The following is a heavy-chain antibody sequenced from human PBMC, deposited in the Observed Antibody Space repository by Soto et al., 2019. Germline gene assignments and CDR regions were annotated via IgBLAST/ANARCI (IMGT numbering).Heavy chain of an antibody. Sequence: KSSETLSLTCTVSGGSISSSSYYWGWIRQPPGKGLEWIGSIYYSGSTYYNPSLKSRVTISVDTSKNQFSLKLSSVTAADTAVYYCAASSIAALQLGSGWFDPWGQGTLVTVSS. CDR3: AASSIAALQLGSGWFDP. D-gene: IGHD6-6*01. V-gene: IGHV4-39*01. CDR2: IYYSGST. J-gene: IGHJ5*02. CDR1: GGSISSSSYY.